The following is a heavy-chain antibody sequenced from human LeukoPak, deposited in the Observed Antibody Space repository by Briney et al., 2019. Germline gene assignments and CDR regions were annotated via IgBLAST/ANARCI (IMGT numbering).Heavy chain of an antibody. D-gene: IGHD5-12*01. J-gene: IGHJ4*02. CDR2: ISAYNGNT. V-gene: IGHV1-18*01. Sequence: ASVKVSCKASGYTFTSYGISWVRQAPGQGLEWMGWISAYNGNTNYAQKLQGRVTMTTDTSTSTAYMELRSLRSDDTAVYYCARDPSRAVVATTTGFDYWGQGTLVTVSS. CDR3: ARDPSRAVVATTTGFDY. CDR1: GYTFTSYG.